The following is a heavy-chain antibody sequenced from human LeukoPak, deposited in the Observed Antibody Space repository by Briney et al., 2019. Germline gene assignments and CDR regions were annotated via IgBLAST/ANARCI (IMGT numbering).Heavy chain of an antibody. D-gene: IGHD6-13*01. CDR3: ARHSAHSSTNDAFDM. V-gene: IGHV4-59*01. J-gene: IGHJ3*02. CDR2: MYVGGTT. CDR1: SGSISGYY. Sequence: PSETLSLTCTVSSGSISGYYWSWIRQPPGKGLDWIGYMYVGGTTNYSPSLKSRVTILEDTPKNQFSLKLTSVTAADTAVYYCARHSAHSSTNDAFDMWGQGTLVTVSS.